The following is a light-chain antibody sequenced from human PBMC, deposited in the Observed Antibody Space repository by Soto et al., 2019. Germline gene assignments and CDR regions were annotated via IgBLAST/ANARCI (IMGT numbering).Light chain of an antibody. Sequence: DLQMTQSPSSLSASVGDRVTLTCRASQSISSYLNWYQQKPGKAPQLLIFASSSLQSGVPSRFSGSGSGTDFALTISSLQPEDFATYYCQQTYSSSWTFGQGTKVEIK. V-gene: IGKV1-39*01. CDR2: ASS. J-gene: IGKJ1*01. CDR1: QSISSY. CDR3: QQTYSSSWT.